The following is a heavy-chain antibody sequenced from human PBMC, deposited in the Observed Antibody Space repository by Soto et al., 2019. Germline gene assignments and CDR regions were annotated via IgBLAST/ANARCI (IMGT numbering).Heavy chain of an antibody. D-gene: IGHD5-18*01. V-gene: IGHV1-46*01. CDR3: ARDSAPLGYVDTAMVHDY. CDR2: INPSGGNT. J-gene: IGHJ4*02. Sequence: ASVKVSCKASGYTFTSYYMHWVRQAPGQGLEWMGIINPSGGNTSYAQKFQGRVTMTRDTSTSTVYMELSSLRSEDTAVYYCARDSAPLGYVDTAMVHDYWGQGTLVTVSS. CDR1: GYTFTSYY.